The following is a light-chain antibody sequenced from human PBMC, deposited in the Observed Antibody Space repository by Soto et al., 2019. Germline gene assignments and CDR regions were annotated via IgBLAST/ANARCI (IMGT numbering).Light chain of an antibody. V-gene: IGLV2-8*01. CDR1: SSDVGAYNY. CDR2: EVS. J-gene: IGLJ3*02. CDR3: SSYAGSSNGV. Sequence: QSALTQPPSASGSPGQSVTVSCTGTSSDVGAYNYVSWYQQHPGKAPKLMISEVSKRASGVPDRFSGSKSGNTASLTVSGLQAEDEADYYCSSYAGSSNGVFGGGTKVTVL.